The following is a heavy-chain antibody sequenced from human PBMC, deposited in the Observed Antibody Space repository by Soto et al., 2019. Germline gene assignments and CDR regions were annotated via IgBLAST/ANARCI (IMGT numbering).Heavy chain of an antibody. CDR1: GGSISSGDYY. J-gene: IGHJ4*02. D-gene: IGHD3-22*01. CDR3: DRGTYFYDSKALEY. CDR2: IYYSGST. V-gene: IGHV4-30-4*01. Sequence: QVQLQESGPGLVKPSQTLSLTCTVSGGSISSGDYYWSWIRQPPGKGLEWIGYIYYSGSTYYNPSHKSRVTISVDTSKNHFSLKLSAVTAADTAVYYWDRGTYFYDSKALEYWDQGTLVTVFS.